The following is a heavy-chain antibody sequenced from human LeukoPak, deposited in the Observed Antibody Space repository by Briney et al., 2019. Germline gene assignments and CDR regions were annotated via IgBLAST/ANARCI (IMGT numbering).Heavy chain of an antibody. CDR3: ARGPPIVVVPAAIGAFDI. D-gene: IGHD2-2*01. CDR2: INHSGST. V-gene: IGHV4-34*01. Sequence: SETLSLTCAVYGGSFSGYYWSWIRQPPGKGLEWIGEINHSGSTNYNPSLKSRVTISVGTSKNQFSLKLSSVTAADTAVYYCARGPPIVVVPAAIGAFDIWGQGTMVTVSS. J-gene: IGHJ3*02. CDR1: GGSFSGYY.